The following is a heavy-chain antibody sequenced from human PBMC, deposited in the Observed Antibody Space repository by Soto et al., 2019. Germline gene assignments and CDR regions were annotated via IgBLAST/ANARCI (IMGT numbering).Heavy chain of an antibody. CDR1: GFTFSSHA. CDR3: AKVNGQGDYHYYGMDV. D-gene: IGHD3-16*01. J-gene: IGHJ6*02. CDR2: ISVSGGST. V-gene: IGHV3-23*01. Sequence: PGGSLRLSCAASGFTFSSHAMSWVRQAPGKGLEWVSSISVSGGSTYYADSVKGRFTISRDNSKNTVYLQMNSLGAEDTAVYYCAKVNGQGDYHYYGMDVWGQGTTVTVSS.